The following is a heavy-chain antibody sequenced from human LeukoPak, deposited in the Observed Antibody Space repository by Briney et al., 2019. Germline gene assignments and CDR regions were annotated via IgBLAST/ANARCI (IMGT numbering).Heavy chain of an antibody. D-gene: IGHD2-15*01. CDR1: GGSTTGYY. CDR2: IYTSDDI. J-gene: IGHJ4*02. V-gene: IGHV4-4*07. Sequence: SETLSLTCTVSGGSTTGYYWSWIRRPAGKGLEWIARIYTSDDINYNPSLKSRVTLSVDTSKNQFSLNLKSVTAADMAVYYCARETVGYCSGGPCPYYFDSWGQGTLVTVSS. CDR3: ARETVGYCSGGPCPYYFDS.